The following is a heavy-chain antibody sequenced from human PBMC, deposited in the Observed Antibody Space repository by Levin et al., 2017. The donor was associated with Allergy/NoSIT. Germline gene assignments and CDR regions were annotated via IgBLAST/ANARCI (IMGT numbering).Heavy chain of an antibody. CDR3: ARVSLTVHDGSGRKWFDP. D-gene: IGHD3-10*01. CDR2: IYYSGST. Sequence: LSQTLSLPCTVSGGSISSSSYYWGWIRQPPGKGLEWIGSIYYSGSTYYNPSLKSRVTISVDTSKNQFSLKLSSVTAADTAVYYCARVSLTVHDGSGRKWFDPWGQGTLVTVSS. V-gene: IGHV4-39*07. J-gene: IGHJ5*02. CDR1: GGSISSSSYY.